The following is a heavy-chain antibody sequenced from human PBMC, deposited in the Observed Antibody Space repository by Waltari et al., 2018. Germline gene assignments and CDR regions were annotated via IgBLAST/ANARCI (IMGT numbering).Heavy chain of an antibody. J-gene: IGHJ4*02. CDR1: GASSGTDKNY. Sequence: QVQLLESGPGLVASSQTLSLTCRFSGASSGTDKNYRTWIRQPGGKGLEWHGSVFGSGRSKYNPSIESRVTISLDTSKNQFSLKLTSVTAADTSTYYCATAPESFLNGYCMGPGCQVWESWGQG. CDR2: VFGSGRS. D-gene: IGHD2-15*01. V-gene: IGHV4-61*02. CDR3: ATAPESFLNGYCMGPGCQVWES.